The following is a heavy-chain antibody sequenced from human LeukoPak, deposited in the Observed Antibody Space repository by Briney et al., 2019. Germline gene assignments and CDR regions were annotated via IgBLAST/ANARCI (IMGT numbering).Heavy chain of an antibody. J-gene: IGHJ3*02. V-gene: IGHV3-21*04. Sequence: GGSLRLSCAASGFTFSSYSMNWVRQAPGKGLEWVSSISSSSSYIYYADSVKGRFTISRDNAKNSLYLQMNSLRAEDMALYYCAKARDSSGDAFDIWGQGTMVTVSS. CDR3: AKARDSSGDAFDI. CDR2: ISSSSSYI. D-gene: IGHD3-22*01. CDR1: GFTFSSYS.